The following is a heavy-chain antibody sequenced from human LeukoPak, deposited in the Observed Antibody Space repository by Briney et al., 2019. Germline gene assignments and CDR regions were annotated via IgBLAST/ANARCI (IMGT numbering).Heavy chain of an antibody. CDR1: GYTFTGYY. J-gene: IGHJ4*02. CDR2: INTDTGNP. CDR3: ARAATISFYDSSGLGDY. V-gene: IGHV7-4-1*02. D-gene: IGHD3-22*01. Sequence: GASVKVSCKASGYTFTGYYLHWVRQAPGQGLEWMGWINTDTGNPTYAQGFTGRFVFSLDTSVSTAYLQISSLKAEDTAVYYCARAATISFYDSSGLGDYWGQGTLVTVSS.